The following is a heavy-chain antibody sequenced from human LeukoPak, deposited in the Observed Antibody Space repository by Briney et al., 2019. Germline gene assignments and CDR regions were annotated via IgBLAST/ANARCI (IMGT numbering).Heavy chain of an antibody. J-gene: IGHJ4*02. Sequence: PSETLSLTCAVYGGSLSGYYWSWIRQPPGKGLQWIGEINHSGSTNYNTSLKSRVTISIDTSKNQFSLKLNSVTAADTGVYYCARGLSRLPSGGYWGQGTLVTVS. D-gene: IGHD5-12*01. V-gene: IGHV4-34*01. CDR3: ARGLSRLPSGGY. CDR1: GGSLSGYY. CDR2: INHSGST.